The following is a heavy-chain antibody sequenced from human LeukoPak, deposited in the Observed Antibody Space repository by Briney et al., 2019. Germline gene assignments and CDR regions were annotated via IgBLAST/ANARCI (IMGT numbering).Heavy chain of an antibody. CDR3: ATFRDDAGWFDP. CDR1: GYTLTQLS. D-gene: IGHD1-1*01. V-gene: IGHV1-24*01. CDR2: FEPEDGET. Sequence: ASVKVSCKVSGYTLTQLSMHRVRQAPGNGLEWMGEFEPEDGETIYAQKFQGRVTLTEDTSTDTAYMELSSLRSEDTALYYCATFRDDAGWFDPWGQGTLVTVSS. J-gene: IGHJ5*02.